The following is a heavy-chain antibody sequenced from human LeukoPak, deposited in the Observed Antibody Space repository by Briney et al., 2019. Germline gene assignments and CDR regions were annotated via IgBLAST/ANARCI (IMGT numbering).Heavy chain of an antibody. D-gene: IGHD1-26*01. CDR2: IKQDGSEK. CDR1: EFTFSSYW. V-gene: IGHV3-7*01. Sequence: GGSLRLSCAASEFTFSSYWMSWVRQAPGKGLEWVANIKQDGSEKYYVDSVKGRFTISRDNAKNSLYLQMNSLRAEDTAVYYCARDGSGKVGYGMDVWGQGTTVTVSS. J-gene: IGHJ6*02. CDR3: ARDGSGKVGYGMDV.